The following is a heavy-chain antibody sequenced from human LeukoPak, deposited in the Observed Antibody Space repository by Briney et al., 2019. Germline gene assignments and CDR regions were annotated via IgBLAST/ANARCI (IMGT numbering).Heavy chain of an antibody. V-gene: IGHV1-69*06. Sequence: GASVKVSCKASGGTFSSYAISWVRQAPGQGLEWMGGIIPIFGTANYAQKFQGRVTITADKSTSTAYMELSSLRSEDTAVYYCARVNGDSNWFDPWGQGTLVTVSS. J-gene: IGHJ5*02. CDR1: GGTFSSYA. D-gene: IGHD4-17*01. CDR2: IIPIFGTA. CDR3: ARVNGDSNWFDP.